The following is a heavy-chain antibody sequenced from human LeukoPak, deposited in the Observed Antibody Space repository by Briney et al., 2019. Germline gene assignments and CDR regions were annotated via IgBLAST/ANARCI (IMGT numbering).Heavy chain of an antibody. CDR1: GFTFSSYW. D-gene: IGHD3-10*01. V-gene: IGHV3-7*01. CDR2: IKQDGSEK. J-gene: IGHJ4*02. Sequence: GGSLRLSCAASGFTFSSYWMSWVRQAPGKGLEWVANIKQDGSEKYYVDSVKGRFTISRDNAKNSLYLQMNSLRAEDTAVYYCARLNYGSGSYYSLDYWGQGTLVTVSS. CDR3: ARLNYGSGSYYSLDY.